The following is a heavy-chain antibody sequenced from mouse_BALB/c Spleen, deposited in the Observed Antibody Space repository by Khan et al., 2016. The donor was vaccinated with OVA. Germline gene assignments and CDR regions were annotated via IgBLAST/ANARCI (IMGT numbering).Heavy chain of an antibody. CDR1: GYSFTGYV. CDR2: INPHIGET. J-gene: IGHJ2*01. Sequence: VQLQQSGPELVRPGASVKISCKASGYSFTGYVMNWVMQSHGKSLEWIGRINPHIGETFYNQRFKDKATLTVDESSSTAHMEIRSLASEDSAVYYCTRIYRSDFDYWGQGTTLTVSS. CDR3: TRIYRSDFDY. D-gene: IGHD1-1*01. V-gene: IGHV1-20*02.